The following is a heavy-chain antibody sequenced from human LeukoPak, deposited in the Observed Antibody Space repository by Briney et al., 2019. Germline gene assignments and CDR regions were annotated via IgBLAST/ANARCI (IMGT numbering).Heavy chain of an antibody. J-gene: IGHJ4*02. D-gene: IGHD3-16*01. CDR2: ISPYNGNT. CDR3: ARGETRNDY. V-gene: IGHV1-18*01. CDR1: GYSFIING. Sequence: ASVKVSCKASGYSFIINGINWVRQAPGQGLEWVGWISPYNGNTNFAQKLQGRVTMTTDTSTSTAYLELRSLRSDDTAVYYCARGETRNDYWGQGTLVTVSS.